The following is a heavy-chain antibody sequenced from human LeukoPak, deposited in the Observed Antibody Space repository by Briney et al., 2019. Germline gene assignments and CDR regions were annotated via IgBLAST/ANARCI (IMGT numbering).Heavy chain of an antibody. V-gene: IGHV1-8*01. D-gene: IGHD3-10*01. CDR1: GYTFTSYD. Sequence: ASVKVSCKASGYTFTSYDINWVRQATGQGLEWMGWMNPNSGNTAYAQKFQGRVTMTRNTSINAAYMELSSLRSDDTAVYYCARGSILLWFGESYGTWGQGTLVTVSS. J-gene: IGHJ5*02. CDR2: MNPNSGNT. CDR3: ARGSILLWFGESYGT.